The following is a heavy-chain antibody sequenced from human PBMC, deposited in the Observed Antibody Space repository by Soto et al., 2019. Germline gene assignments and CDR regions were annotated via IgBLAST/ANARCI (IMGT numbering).Heavy chain of an antibody. CDR3: ARTSAGGKYYYAMDV. Sequence: LGESLKIFCKGPGYSFTSYWIGWVRQMPGKGLEWMGIIYPGDSDTRYSPSFQGQVTISADKSISTAYLQWSSLKASDTAMYYCARTSAGGKYYYAMDVWGQVATVTVS. CDR1: GYSFTSYW. V-gene: IGHV5-51*01. CDR2: IYPGDSDT. D-gene: IGHD6-13*01. J-gene: IGHJ6*02.